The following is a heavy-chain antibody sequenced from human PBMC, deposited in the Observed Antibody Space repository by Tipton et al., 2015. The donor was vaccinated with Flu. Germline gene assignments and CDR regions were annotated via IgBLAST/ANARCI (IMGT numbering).Heavy chain of an antibody. CDR1: GYSFSTFW. D-gene: IGHD1-26*01. J-gene: IGHJ3*01. V-gene: IGHV5-51*03. Sequence: VQLVQSGVEVKKPGESLKISCRASGYSFSTFWIGWVRQMPGKGLEWMGMIYPGDSNTKYSPSFQGQVTISVDKSMSTAYLQWHSLKASDTAMYFCAASVGAYAFDVWGQGTVVTVSS. CDR3: AASVGAYAFDV. CDR2: IYPGDSNT.